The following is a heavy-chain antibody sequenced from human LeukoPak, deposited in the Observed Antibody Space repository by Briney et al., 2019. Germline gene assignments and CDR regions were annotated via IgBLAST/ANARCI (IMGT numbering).Heavy chain of an antibody. CDR3: ARDSSPDY. J-gene: IGHJ4*02. Sequence: GDSLRLSCAASGFTFSSYAMSWVRQAPGKGLEWVSAIGSRGGSTYYADSVKGRFTISRDNSKNTLYLQMNSLRAEDTAVYYCARDSSPDYWGQGTLVTVSS. CDR1: GFTFSSYA. V-gene: IGHV3-23*01. CDR2: IGSRGGST. D-gene: IGHD6-13*01.